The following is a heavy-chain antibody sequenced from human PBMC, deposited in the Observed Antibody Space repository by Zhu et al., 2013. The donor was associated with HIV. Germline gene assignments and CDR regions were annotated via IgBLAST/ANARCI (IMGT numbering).Heavy chain of an antibody. CDR3: ASSIAAGGVGWDYHYMDV. Sequence: QVQLLQSGAEMKKPGASVKLACKTSGYTFTAYYLHWVRQAPGQRLEWMGEINPYSGGTTYAPTFRGRVAMTTDTSAHTVYMELKSLTIDDTAVYYCASSIAAGGVGWDYHYMDVWGKGATVTVSS. J-gene: IGHJ6*03. V-gene: IGHV1-2*02. CDR1: GYTFTAYY. D-gene: IGHD6-13*01. CDR2: INPYSGGT.